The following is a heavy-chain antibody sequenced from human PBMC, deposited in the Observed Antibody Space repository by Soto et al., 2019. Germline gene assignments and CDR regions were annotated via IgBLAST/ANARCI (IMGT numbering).Heavy chain of an antibody. CDR1: GGTFRTFA. CDR2: IIPVFGTP. D-gene: IGHD3-10*01. Sequence: QVQLVRSGAEVKEPGSSVKVSCKASGGTFRTFAISWVRQAPGQGPEWMGGIIPVFGTPNYAQKFQGRVTITADESTSTAYMELSSLRSEDTAVYYCARGGSTMVRGPLVYGLDVWGQGTTVTVSS. J-gene: IGHJ6*02. V-gene: IGHV1-69*01. CDR3: ARGGSTMVRGPLVYGLDV.